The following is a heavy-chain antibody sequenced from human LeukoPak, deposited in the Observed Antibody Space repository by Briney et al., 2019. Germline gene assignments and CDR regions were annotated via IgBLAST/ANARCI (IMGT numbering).Heavy chain of an antibody. D-gene: IGHD6-19*01. V-gene: IGHV4-59*08. J-gene: IGHJ6*02. CDR1: GGSISSYY. CDR2: MYYSGST. CDR3: AKLGGGEGQWLESYYYSGMDV. Sequence: TSETLSLTCTVSGGSISSYYWSWIRQPPGQGLEWNGYMYYSGSTNYNPYLKSRVTISVDTSKNQFSLKLSSVTAADTAAYYCAKLGGGEGQWLESYYYSGMDVWGQGTTVTVSS.